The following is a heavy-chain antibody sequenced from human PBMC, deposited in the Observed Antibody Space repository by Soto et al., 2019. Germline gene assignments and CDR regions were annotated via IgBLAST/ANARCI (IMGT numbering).Heavy chain of an antibody. D-gene: IGHD3-22*01. CDR1: GFTFSSYS. Sequence: PGGSLRLSCAASGFTFSSYSMNWVRQAPGKGLEWVSSISSSSSYIYYADSVKGRFTISRDNAKNSLYLQMNSLRAEDTAVYYCARGRPAHSPSYYYDSSGYLPDAYDIWGQGTMVTVSS. J-gene: IGHJ3*02. CDR2: ISSSSSYI. CDR3: ARGRPAHSPSYYYDSSGYLPDAYDI. V-gene: IGHV3-21*01.